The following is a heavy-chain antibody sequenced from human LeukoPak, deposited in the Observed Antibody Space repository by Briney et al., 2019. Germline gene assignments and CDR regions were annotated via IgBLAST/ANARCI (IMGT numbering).Heavy chain of an antibody. CDR1: GGSLRSYS. CDR2: IKNSGGN. J-gene: IGHJ5*02. V-gene: IGHV4-59*12. CDR3: ARDAGGTWFDP. Sequence: SEALSLTCSVSGGSLRSYSWNWVRQSPGQGLEWVGYIKNSGGNYNNPSLLGRHTISLDTSKNQFSLKLTSVTAADTAVYYCARDAGGTWFDPWGQGTLVTVSS.